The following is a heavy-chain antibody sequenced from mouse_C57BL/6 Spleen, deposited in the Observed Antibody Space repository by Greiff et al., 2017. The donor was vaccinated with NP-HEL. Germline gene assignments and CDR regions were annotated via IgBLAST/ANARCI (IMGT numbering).Heavy chain of an antibody. D-gene: IGHD4-1*01. J-gene: IGHJ2*01. Sequence: EVQLMESGGDLVKPGGSLKLSCAASGFTFSSYGMSWVRQTPDKRLEWVATISSGGSYTYYPDSVKGRFTISRDNAKNTLYLQMSSLKSEDTAMYYCARQGGTYFDYWGQGTTLTVSS. CDR3: ARQGGTYFDY. V-gene: IGHV5-6*01. CDR1: GFTFSSYG. CDR2: ISSGGSYT.